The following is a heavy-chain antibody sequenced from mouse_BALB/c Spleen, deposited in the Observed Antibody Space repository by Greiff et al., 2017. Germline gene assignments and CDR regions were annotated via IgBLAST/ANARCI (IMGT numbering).Heavy chain of an antibody. CDR3: ARVTTATGFDY. J-gene: IGHJ2*01. D-gene: IGHD1-2*01. Sequence: EVQGVESGGGLVQPGGSRKLSCAASGFTFSDYGMAWVRQAPGKGPEWVAFISNLAYSIYYADTVTGRFTISRENAKNTLYLEMSSLRSEDTAMYYCARVTTATGFDYWGQGTTLTVSS. CDR2: ISNLAYSI. CDR1: GFTFSDYG. V-gene: IGHV5-15*02.